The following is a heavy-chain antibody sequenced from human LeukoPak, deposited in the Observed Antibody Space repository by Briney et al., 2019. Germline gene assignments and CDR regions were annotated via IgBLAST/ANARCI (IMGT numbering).Heavy chain of an antibody. CDR3: ARDGPRSWNWFDP. Sequence: PSETLSLTCTVSGGSISSGGYYWSWIRQHPGKGLEWIGYIYYSGSTYYNPSLKSRVTISVDTSKNQFSLKLSSVTAADTAVYYCARDGPRSWNWFDPWGQGTLVTVSS. V-gene: IGHV4-31*03. CDR1: GGSISSGGYY. J-gene: IGHJ5*02. CDR2: IYYSGST. D-gene: IGHD6-19*01.